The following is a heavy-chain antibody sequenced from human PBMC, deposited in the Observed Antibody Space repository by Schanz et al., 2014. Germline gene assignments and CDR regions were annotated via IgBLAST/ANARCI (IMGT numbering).Heavy chain of an antibody. CDR1: GYTFTSDS. D-gene: IGHD2-2*01. V-gene: IGHV1-46*01. Sequence: QVQVVQSGAEVKKPGASVKVSCKASGYTFTSDSMHWVRQAPGQGLEWMGMINPSGGSTTYAQKCQGRVTFTADKSTSTAYMELSSLRYEDTALYYCARGTMPGTFDIWGQGTMVTVSS. CDR2: INPSGGST. J-gene: IGHJ3*02. CDR3: ARGTMPGTFDI.